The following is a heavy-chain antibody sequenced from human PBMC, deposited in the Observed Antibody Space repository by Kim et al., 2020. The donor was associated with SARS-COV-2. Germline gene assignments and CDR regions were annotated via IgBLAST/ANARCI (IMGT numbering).Heavy chain of an antibody. V-gene: IGHV3-15*01. D-gene: IGHD3-10*01. CDR3: TSGSYWPDY. J-gene: IGHJ4*02. CDR2: GTT. Sequence: GTTDYAAPVKGRFTISRDDSKNTLYLQMNSLKTEDTAVYYCTSGSYWPDYWGQGTLVTVSS.